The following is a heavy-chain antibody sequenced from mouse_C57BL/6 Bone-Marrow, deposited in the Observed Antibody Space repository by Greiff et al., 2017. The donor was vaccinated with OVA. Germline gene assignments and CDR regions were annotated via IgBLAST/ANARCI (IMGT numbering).Heavy chain of an antibody. CDR3: AREAGTEAWFAY. Sequence: EVHLVESGPVLVKPGASVKMSCKASGYTFTDYYMNWVKQSHGKSLEWIGVINPYNGGTSYNQKFKGKATLTVDKSSSTAYMELNSLTSEDSAVYYCAREAGTEAWFAYWGQGTLVTVSA. D-gene: IGHD3-3*01. CDR2: INPYNGGT. J-gene: IGHJ3*01. V-gene: IGHV1-19*01. CDR1: GYTFTDYY.